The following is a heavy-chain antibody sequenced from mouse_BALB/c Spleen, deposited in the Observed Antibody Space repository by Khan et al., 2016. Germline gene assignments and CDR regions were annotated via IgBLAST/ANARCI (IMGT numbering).Heavy chain of an antibody. D-gene: IGHD2-4*01. CDR3: AKSNYDVWYYAIDY. CDR1: GFSLTSYG. Sequence: QVQLKQSGPSLVQPSQSLSITCTVSGFSLTSYGVHWVRQSPGKGLEWLGVIWRGGSTDYNAAFMSRLSITKDNSKSQVFFKMNSLQADDTAIYYCAKSNYDVWYYAIDYWGQGTSVTVSS. CDR2: IWRGGST. J-gene: IGHJ4*01. V-gene: IGHV2-5-1*01.